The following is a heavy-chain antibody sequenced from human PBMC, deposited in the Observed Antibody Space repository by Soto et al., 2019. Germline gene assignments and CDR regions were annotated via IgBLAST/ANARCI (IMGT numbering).Heavy chain of an antibody. CDR3: ARDGGDY. D-gene: IGHD3-16*01. V-gene: IGHV4-38-2*02. J-gene: IGHJ4*02. Sequence: SETLSLTCAVSGYSISSGYYWGCIRQPPGKGLEWIGSIYHSGSTYYNPSLKSRVTISVDTSKNQFSLKLSSVTAADTAVYYCARDGGDYWGQGTLVTVSS. CDR1: GYSISSGYY. CDR2: IYHSGST.